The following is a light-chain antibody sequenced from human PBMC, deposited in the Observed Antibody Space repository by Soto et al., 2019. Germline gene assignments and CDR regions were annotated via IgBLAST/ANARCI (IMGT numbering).Light chain of an antibody. CDR2: EVT. J-gene: IGLJ1*01. CDR3: SSFAGTSDVGV. CDR1: SSDVGGYKY. Sequence: LTQPPSATGSPGHSVTISCTGTSSDVGGYKYVSWYQQHPGKAPKLIIYEVTKRPSGVPDRFSASKSGNTASLTVSGLQAEDEADYYCSSFAGTSDVGVFGTGTKVTVL. V-gene: IGLV2-8*01.